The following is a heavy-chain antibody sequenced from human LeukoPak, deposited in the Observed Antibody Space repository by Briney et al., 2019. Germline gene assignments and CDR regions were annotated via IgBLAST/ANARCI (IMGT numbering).Heavy chain of an antibody. CDR2: ISYDGSNK. D-gene: IGHD3-10*01. J-gene: IGHJ4*02. CDR1: GFTFSSYG. Sequence: PGGSLRLSCAASGFTFSSYGMHWVRQAPGKGLEWVAVISYDGSNKYYADSVKGRFTISRDNPKNTLYLQMNSLRAEDTAVYYCAKEYYYGSGSYSNFDYWGQGTLVTVSS. CDR3: AKEYYYGSGSYSNFDY. V-gene: IGHV3-30*18.